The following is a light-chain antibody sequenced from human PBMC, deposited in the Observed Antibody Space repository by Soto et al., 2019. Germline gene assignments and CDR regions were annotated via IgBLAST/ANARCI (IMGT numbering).Light chain of an antibody. Sequence: EIVMTQSPATLSVSPGERATLSCRASQTVSSNLAWYQQKPGQAPRLLIYRASTRAPGIPARFSGSGSGTEFTLTISSLQSEDFAVYYCQKYNDWPPFTIGPGTRVDIK. CDR2: RAS. CDR3: QKYNDWPPFT. CDR1: QTVSSN. V-gene: IGKV3-15*01. J-gene: IGKJ3*01.